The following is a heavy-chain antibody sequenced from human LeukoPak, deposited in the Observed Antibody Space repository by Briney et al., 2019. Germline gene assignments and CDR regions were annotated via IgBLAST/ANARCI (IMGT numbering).Heavy chain of an antibody. V-gene: IGHV3-74*01. Sequence: GGSLRLSCAASGFTFSSYWMQWVRQAPGKGLVWVSRINSDGSSTSYADSVKGRFTISRDNAKNTLYLQMNSLRAEDTAVYYCARDGQDIVVVVAATPCGWFDPWGQGTLVTVSS. CDR3: ARDGQDIVVVVAATPCGWFDP. CDR1: GFTFSSYW. J-gene: IGHJ5*02. CDR2: INSDGSST. D-gene: IGHD2-15*01.